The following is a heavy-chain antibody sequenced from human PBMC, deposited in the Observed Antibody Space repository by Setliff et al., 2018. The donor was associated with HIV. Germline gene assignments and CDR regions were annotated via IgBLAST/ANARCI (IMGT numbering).Heavy chain of an antibody. J-gene: IGHJ6*04. Sequence: ASVKVSCKASGYSFSNYAMNWVRQAPGQGLECMGWINTKTGTPRYAQAFRGRFVFSLDTSLTTAYLQISSLKADDTAVYYCARGGARGLMDVWGKGTTVTVSS. V-gene: IGHV7-4-1*02. CDR3: ARGGARGLMDV. CDR1: GYSFSNYA. D-gene: IGHD5-12*01. CDR2: INTKTGTP.